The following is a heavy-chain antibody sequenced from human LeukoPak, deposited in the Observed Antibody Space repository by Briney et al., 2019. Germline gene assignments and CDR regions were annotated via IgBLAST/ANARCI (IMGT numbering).Heavy chain of an antibody. CDR2: IYYSGST. J-gene: IGHJ6*03. D-gene: IGHD3-22*01. CDR3: ASSMISSVYYYYMDV. V-gene: IGHV4-59*01. CDR1: GGSISSYY. Sequence: PSETLSLTCTVSGGSISSYYWSWIRQPPGKGLEWIGYIYYSGSTNYNPSLKSRVTISVDTSKNQFSLKLSSVTAADTAVYYCASSMISSVYYYYMDVSGKGTTVTVSS.